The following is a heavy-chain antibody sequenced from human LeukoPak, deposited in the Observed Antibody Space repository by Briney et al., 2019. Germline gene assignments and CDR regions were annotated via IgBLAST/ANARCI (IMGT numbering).Heavy chain of an antibody. J-gene: IGHJ3*02. CDR3: ARVTMIVVVIDAFDI. D-gene: IGHD3-22*01. V-gene: IGHV1-18*01. Sequence: ASVTVSCKASGYTFTSYGISWVRQAPGQGLEWMGWISAYNGNTNYAQKLQGRVTMTTDTSTSTAYMELRSLRSDDTAVYYCARVTMIVVVIDAFDIWGQGRMVTVSS. CDR1: GYTFTSYG. CDR2: ISAYNGNT.